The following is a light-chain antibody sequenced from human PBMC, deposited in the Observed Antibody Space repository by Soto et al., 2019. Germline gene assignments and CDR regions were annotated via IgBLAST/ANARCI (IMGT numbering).Light chain of an antibody. CDR2: EVS. Sequence: QSVLTQPASVSGSPGQSITISCTGTSSDVGGYNYVSWYQQHPGKAPKLMIYEVSNRPSGVSNRFSGSKSGNTASLTISALLAEDEADYFCASSTSDSLYVFGTGTKLTVL. J-gene: IGLJ1*01. CDR3: ASSTSDSLYV. CDR1: SSDVGGYNY. V-gene: IGLV2-14*01.